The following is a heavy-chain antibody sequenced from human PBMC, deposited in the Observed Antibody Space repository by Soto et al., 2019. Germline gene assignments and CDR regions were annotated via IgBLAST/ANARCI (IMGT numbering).Heavy chain of an antibody. CDR2: INHSGGS. D-gene: IGHD6-25*01. Sequence: SQTRPLTCAVYGGTFSGYYWTWIRQTTGKRLERIRSINHSGGSNQTPSLKSRVIISVDTSKNQFSLKLKSVTAADTAVYYCARGIATIPAVQGDAPDNCYFDSWGLGTRVTVSS. J-gene: IGHJ4*02. V-gene: IGHV4-34*01. CDR1: GGTFSGYY. CDR3: ARGIATIPAVQGDAPDNCYFDS.